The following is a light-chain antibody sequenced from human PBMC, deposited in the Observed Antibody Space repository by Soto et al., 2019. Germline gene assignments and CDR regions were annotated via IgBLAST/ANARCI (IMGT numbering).Light chain of an antibody. CDR1: QSVLYRSNNKNY. Sequence: DIVMTQSPDSLAVSLGERATINCKSRQSVLYRSNNKNYLAWYQQKPGQPPKLLIYWASTRESGVPDRFSGSGSVTDFTLTNSSLQAEDVTVYYCQQYYSSPDTFGQGTKVE. CDR2: WAS. J-gene: IGKJ2*01. CDR3: QQYYSSPDT. V-gene: IGKV4-1*01.